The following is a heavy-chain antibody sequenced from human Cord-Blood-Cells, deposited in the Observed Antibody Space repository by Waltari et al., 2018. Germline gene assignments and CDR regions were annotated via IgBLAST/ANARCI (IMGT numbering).Heavy chain of an antibody. J-gene: IGHJ3*02. CDR1: GGTFSSYA. Sequence: QVQLVQSGAEVKKPGSSVKVSCKASGGTFSSYAISWVRQAPGQGLEWMGGSIPILGTANYAKKFQGRVTITADESTSTAYMELSSLRSEDTAVYYCARRSRPVEEDSSSWYAFDIWGQGTMVTVSS. CDR2: SIPILGTA. D-gene: IGHD6-13*01. CDR3: ARRSRPVEEDSSSWYAFDI. V-gene: IGHV1-69*01.